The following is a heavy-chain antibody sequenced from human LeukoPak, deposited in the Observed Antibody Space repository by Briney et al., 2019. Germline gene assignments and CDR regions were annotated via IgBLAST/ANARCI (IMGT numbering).Heavy chain of an antibody. V-gene: IGHV4-59*01. Sequence: KPSETLSLTCTVSGGSISSYYWSWIRQPPGKGLEWIGYIYYSGSTNYNPSLKSRVTISVDTSKNQFSLKLSSVTAADTAVYYCARGESYYYDSSGYYSRDWGRGTLVTVSS. CDR3: ARGESYYYDSSGYYSRD. D-gene: IGHD3-22*01. CDR1: GGSISSYY. J-gene: IGHJ4*02. CDR2: IYYSGST.